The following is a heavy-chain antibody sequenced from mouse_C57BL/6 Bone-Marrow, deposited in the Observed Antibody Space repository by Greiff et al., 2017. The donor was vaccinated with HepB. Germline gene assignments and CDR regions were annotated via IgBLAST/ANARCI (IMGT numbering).Heavy chain of an antibody. V-gene: IGHV1-61*01. CDR1: GYTFTSYW. D-gene: IGHD4-1*01. J-gene: IGHJ3*01. CDR2: IYPSDSET. Sequence: QVQLQQPGAELVRPGSSVKLSCKASGYTFTSYWMAWVKQRPGQGLEWIGNIYPSDSETHYNQKFKDKATLTVDKSSSTAYMQLSSLTSEDSAVYYCARTGTGTRAYWGQGTLVTVSA. CDR3: ARTGTGTRAY.